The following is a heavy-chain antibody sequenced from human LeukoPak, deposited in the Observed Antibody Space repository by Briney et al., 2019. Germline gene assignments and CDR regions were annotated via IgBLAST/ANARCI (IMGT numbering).Heavy chain of an antibody. J-gene: IGHJ4*02. V-gene: IGHV1-18*01. Sequence: GASVKVSCKASGYTFTNYGISWVRQAPGQGLEWMGWIKTYNGNANYAQKLQGRVTMTTDTSTSTAYMELRSLRSDDTAVYYCARKDYGDSFDYWGQGTLVTVSS. CDR1: GYTFTNYG. D-gene: IGHD4-17*01. CDR2: IKTYNGNA. CDR3: ARKDYGDSFDY.